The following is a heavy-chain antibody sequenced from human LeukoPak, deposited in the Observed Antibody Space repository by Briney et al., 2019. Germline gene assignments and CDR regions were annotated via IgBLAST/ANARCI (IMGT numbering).Heavy chain of an antibody. CDR2: INHSGST. CDR1: GGSFSGYY. J-gene: IGHJ5*02. Sequence: SETLSLTXAVYGGSFSGYYWSWIRQPPGKGLEWIGEINHSGSTNYNPSPKSRVTISVDTSKNQFSLKLSSVTAADTAVYYCARSMRTMIVVVMRGNWFDPWGQGTLVTVSS. D-gene: IGHD3-22*01. V-gene: IGHV4-34*01. CDR3: ARSMRTMIVVVMRGNWFDP.